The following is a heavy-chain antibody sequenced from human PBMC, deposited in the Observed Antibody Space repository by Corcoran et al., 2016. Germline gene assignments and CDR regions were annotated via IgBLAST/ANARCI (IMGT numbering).Heavy chain of an antibody. CDR2: IWYDGSNK. CDR1: GFTFSSYG. D-gene: IGHD2-15*01. Sequence: QVQLVESGGGVVQPGRSLRLSCAASGFTFSSYGMHWVRQAPGKGLEWVAVIWYDGSNKYYADSVKGRFTISRDNSKNTLYLQMNSLRAEDTALYYCARIDCTGGSCRPYYYYGLDVWGQGTTVTVSS. CDR3: ARIDCTGGSCRPYYYYGLDV. V-gene: IGHV3-33*01. J-gene: IGHJ6*02.